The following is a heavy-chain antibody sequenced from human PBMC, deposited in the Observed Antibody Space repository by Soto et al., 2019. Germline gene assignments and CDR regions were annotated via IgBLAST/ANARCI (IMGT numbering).Heavy chain of an antibody. CDR3: ARAPTNTFGGVIAVTFDY. CDR1: GYTFTSYD. Sequence: ASVKVSCKASGYTFTSYDINWVRQATGQGLEWTGWMNPNSGNTGYAQKFQGRVTMTRNTSISTAYMELSSLRSEDTAVYYCARAPTNTFGGVIAVTFDYWGQGTLVTVSS. J-gene: IGHJ4*02. V-gene: IGHV1-8*01. D-gene: IGHD3-16*02. CDR2: MNPNSGNT.